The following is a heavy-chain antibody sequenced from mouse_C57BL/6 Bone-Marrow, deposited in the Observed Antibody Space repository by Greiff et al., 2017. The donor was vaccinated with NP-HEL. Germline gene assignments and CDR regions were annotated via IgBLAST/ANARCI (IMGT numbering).Heavy chain of an antibody. J-gene: IGHJ2*01. Sequence: EVKLVESGGDLVKPGGSLKLSCAASGFTFSSYGMSWVRQTPDKRLEWVATISSGGSYTYYPDSVKGRFTISRDNAKNTLYLHMSSLKSEDTAMYYCARQRTTVGRDDCCQEATLTVSS. V-gene: IGHV5-6*01. D-gene: IGHD1-1*01. CDR3: ARQRTTVGRDD. CDR2: ISSGGSYT. CDR1: GFTFSSYG.